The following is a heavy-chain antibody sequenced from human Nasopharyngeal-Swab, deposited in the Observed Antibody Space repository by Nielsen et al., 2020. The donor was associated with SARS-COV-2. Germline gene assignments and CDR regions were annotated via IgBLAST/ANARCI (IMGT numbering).Heavy chain of an antibody. V-gene: IGHV3-7*05. CDR2: IKQDGSEN. J-gene: IGHJ4*02. Sequence: VGRAAGKGLEWVANIKQDGSENYYVDSVKGRFTISRDNAKNSLYLQMNSLRAEDTAVYYCARVAIAARDIDYWGQGTLVTVSS. CDR3: ARVAIAARDIDY. D-gene: IGHD6-6*01.